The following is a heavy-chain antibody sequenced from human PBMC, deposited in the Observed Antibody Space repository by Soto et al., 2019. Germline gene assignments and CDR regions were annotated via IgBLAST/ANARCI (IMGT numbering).Heavy chain of an antibody. CDR2: ISGSGGST. CDR3: AKDLLMTTVTYFGY. Sequence: EVQLLESGGGLVQPGGSLRLSCAAYGVTFSSYAMSWVRQAPGKGLEWVSAISGSGGSTYYADSVKGRFTISRDNSKNTLYLQMNSLRAEDTAVYYCAKDLLMTTVTYFGYWGQGTLVTVSS. J-gene: IGHJ4*02. CDR1: GVTFSSYA. D-gene: IGHD4-17*01. V-gene: IGHV3-23*01.